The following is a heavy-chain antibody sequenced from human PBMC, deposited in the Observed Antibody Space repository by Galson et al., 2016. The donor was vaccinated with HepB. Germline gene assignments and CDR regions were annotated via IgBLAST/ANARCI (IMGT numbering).Heavy chain of an antibody. D-gene: IGHD1-14*01. V-gene: IGHV3-23*01. J-gene: IGHJ4*02. CDR3: AKDTAPGHTYGYCDY. Sequence: SLRLSCAASGFTFSNYAMSWVRQAPGKGLEWVSGISRSGDSTYYADSVKSRVAISRDNSKDTLYLEMNSLRDGDTAFYYCAKDTAPGHTYGYCDYWGQGTLVTVAS. CDR1: GFTFSNYA. CDR2: ISRSGDST.